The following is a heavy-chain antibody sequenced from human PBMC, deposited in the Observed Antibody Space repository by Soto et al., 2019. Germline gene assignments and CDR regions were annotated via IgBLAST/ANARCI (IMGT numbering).Heavy chain of an antibody. J-gene: IGHJ3*02. CDR3: ARDVEGYSAFDI. Sequence: SETLSLTCAVYGGSFSGYYWSWIRQPPGKGLEWIGEINHSGSTNYNPSLKSRVTISVDTSKNQFSLKLSSVTAADTAVYYCARDVEGYSAFDIWSQGTMVTVSS. D-gene: IGHD3-22*01. CDR1: GGSFSGYY. V-gene: IGHV4-34*01. CDR2: INHSGST.